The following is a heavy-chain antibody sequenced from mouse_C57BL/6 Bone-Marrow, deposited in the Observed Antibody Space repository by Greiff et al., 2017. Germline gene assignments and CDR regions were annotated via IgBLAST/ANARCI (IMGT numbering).Heavy chain of an antibody. V-gene: IGHV5-12*01. CDR3: ARQRVLTGKYFDV. CDR1: GFTFSDYY. Sequence: EVKLVESGGGLVQPGGSLKLSCAASGFTFSDYYMYWVRQTPEKRLEWVAYISNGGGRTYYPDTVKGRFTISRDNAKSTLYLQMSRLKSEDTAMXYCARQRVLTGKYFDVWGTGTTVTVSS. D-gene: IGHD4-1*01. J-gene: IGHJ1*03. CDR2: ISNGGGRT.